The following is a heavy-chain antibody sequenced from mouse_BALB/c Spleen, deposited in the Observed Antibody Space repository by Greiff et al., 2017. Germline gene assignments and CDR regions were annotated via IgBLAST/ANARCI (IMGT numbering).Heavy chain of an antibody. Sequence: QVQLKQSGPGLVAPSQSLSITCTVSGFSLTSYGVHWVRQPPGKGLEWLGVIWAGGSTNYNSALMSRLSISKDNSKSQVFLKMNSLQTDDTAMYYCARGPAYGNYYFDYWGQGTTLTVSS. V-gene: IGHV2-9*02. CDR1: GFSLTSYG. CDR2: IWAGGST. CDR3: ARGPAYGNYYFDY. J-gene: IGHJ2*01. D-gene: IGHD2-1*01.